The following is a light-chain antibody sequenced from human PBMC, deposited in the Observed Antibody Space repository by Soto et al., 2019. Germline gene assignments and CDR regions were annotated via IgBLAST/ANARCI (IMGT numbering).Light chain of an antibody. CDR2: GAS. CDR1: QRVSSSY. Sequence: EIVLRQSPGTLSLSPGERATLSCRANQRVSSSYVAWYQQKPGQAPRLLIYGASSRATGIPDRFSGSGSETDFTLTISRLEPEDFAVYYCQHYGSSPRTFGQGTKVEIK. J-gene: IGKJ1*01. CDR3: QHYGSSPRT. V-gene: IGKV3-20*01.